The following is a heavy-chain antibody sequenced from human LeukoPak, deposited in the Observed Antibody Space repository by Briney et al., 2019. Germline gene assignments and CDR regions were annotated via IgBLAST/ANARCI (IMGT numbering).Heavy chain of an antibody. V-gene: IGHV3-15*01. Sequence: GGSLRLSCAASGFTFSNAWMSWVRQAPGKGLEWVGRIKSKTDGGTTDYAAPVKGRFTISRDDSKNTLYLQMNSLKTEDTAVYYCMGQDYYDSSGYLDYWGQGTLVTVSS. CDR3: MGQDYYDSSGYLDY. J-gene: IGHJ4*02. CDR1: GFTFSNAW. D-gene: IGHD3-22*01. CDR2: IKSKTDGGTT.